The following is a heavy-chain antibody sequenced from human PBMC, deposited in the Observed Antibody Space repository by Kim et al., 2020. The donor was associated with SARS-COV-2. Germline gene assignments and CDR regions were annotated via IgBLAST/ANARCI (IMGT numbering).Heavy chain of an antibody. CDR3: ARVGLVLRFLEWLFTNYVSGMDV. D-gene: IGHD3-3*01. Sequence: GGSLRLSCAASGFTFSSYEMNWVRQAPGKGLEWVSYISSSGSTIYYADSVKGRFTISRDNAKNSLYLQMNSLRAEDTAVYYCARVGLVLRFLEWLFTNYVSGMDVWGQGTTVTVSS. CDR2: ISSSGSTI. V-gene: IGHV3-48*03. CDR1: GFTFSSYE. J-gene: IGHJ6*02.